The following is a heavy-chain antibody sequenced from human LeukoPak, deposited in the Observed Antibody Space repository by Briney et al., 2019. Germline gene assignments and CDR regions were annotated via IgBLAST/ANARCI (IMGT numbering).Heavy chain of an antibody. CDR1: GYTFTGYY. CDR3: ARDSPYSEVVVPAASSHY. V-gene: IGHV1-2*02. Sequence: GASVKVSCKASGYTFTGYYMHWVRQAPGQGLEWMGWISPNSGATNYAQKFQGRVTMTRDTSISTAYMELSRLRSDDTAVYYCARDSPYSEVVVPAASSHYWGQGTLVTVSS. J-gene: IGHJ4*02. CDR2: ISPNSGAT. D-gene: IGHD2-2*01.